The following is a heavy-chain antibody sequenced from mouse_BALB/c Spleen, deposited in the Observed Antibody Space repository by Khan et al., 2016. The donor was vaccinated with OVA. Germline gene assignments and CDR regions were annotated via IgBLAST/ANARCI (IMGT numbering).Heavy chain of an antibody. Sequence: QVQLQQSGAEPARPGASVKMSCTASGYTFTSNTMHWVRQSPGQGLEWIGYINPRSGYTNYNQKFNAKATLTADHSSSTSYMQLSSLTSEDSAVNSCASRTTAYDMNYWGQGTTVTSSS. D-gene: IGHD1-2*01. J-gene: IGHJ4*01. V-gene: IGHV1-4*01. CDR2: INPRSGYT. CDR1: GYTFTSNT. CDR3: ASRTTAYDMNY.